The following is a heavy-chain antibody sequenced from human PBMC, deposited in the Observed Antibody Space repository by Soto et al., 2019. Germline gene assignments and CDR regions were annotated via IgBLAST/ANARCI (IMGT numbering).Heavy chain of an antibody. J-gene: IGHJ4*02. CDR2: FDPEDGET. CDR3: ATHALLDLRSGVDY. Sequence: GASMKGSRKVSGYTLTELFIHWVRQAPGKGLEWMGGFDPEDGETIYAQKFQGRVTMTEDTSTDTAYMELSSLRSEDTAVYYCATHALLDLRSGVDYWGQGTLVTVSS. D-gene: IGHD3-10*01. CDR1: GYTLTELF. V-gene: IGHV1-24*01.